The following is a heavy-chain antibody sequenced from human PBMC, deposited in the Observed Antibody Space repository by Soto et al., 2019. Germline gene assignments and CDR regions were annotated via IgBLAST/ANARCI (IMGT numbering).Heavy chain of an antibody. CDR1: GGSFRGYY. CDR3: ARGRSQAVAPNWFDP. D-gene: IGHD6-19*01. CDR2: INHSGST. J-gene: IGHJ5*02. V-gene: IGHV4-34*01. Sequence: SETLSLTCAVYGGSFRGYYLSWIRQPPGKGLEWIGEINHSGSTNYNPSLKSRVTISVDTSKNQFSLKLSSVTAADTAVYYCARGRSQAVAPNWFDPWGQGTLVTVSS.